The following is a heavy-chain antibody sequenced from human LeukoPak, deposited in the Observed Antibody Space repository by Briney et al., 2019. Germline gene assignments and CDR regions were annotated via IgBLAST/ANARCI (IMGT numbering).Heavy chain of an antibody. J-gene: IGHJ6*03. D-gene: IGHD1-26*01. V-gene: IGHV3-21*01. CDR3: ARVLWGGDYYYVDV. Sequence: GGSLRLSCAASGFTFSSYSMNWVRQAPGKGLEWVSSISSGSSYIYYADSVKGRFTISRDNAKNSLYLQMNSLRAEDTAVYYCARVLWGGDYYYVDVWGKGTTVTVSS. CDR2: ISSGSSYI. CDR1: GFTFSSYS.